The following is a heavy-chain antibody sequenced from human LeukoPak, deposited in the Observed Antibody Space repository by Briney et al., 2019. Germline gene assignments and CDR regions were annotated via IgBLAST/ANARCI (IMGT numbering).Heavy chain of an antibody. J-gene: IGHJ3*02. CDR1: GGSISSSSYY. CDR2: IYYSGST. Sequence: SETLSLTCTVSGGSISSSSYYWGWIRQPPGKGLEWIGGIYYSGSTYYNPSLKSRVTISVDTSKNQFSLKLSSVTAADTAVYYCARGSDYYDSSGYLQHDAFDIWGQGTMVTVSS. V-gene: IGHV4-39*01. CDR3: ARGSDYYDSSGYLQHDAFDI. D-gene: IGHD3-22*01.